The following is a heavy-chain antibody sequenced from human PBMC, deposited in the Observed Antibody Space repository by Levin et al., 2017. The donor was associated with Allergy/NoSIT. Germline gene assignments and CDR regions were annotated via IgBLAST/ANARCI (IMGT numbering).Heavy chain of an antibody. Sequence: GESLKISCTTSGYNFITYHVHWVRQAPGLGLEWMGTINPSDGSGHYAQTFQGRMSMTRNRSTSTFQMELISLRSEDTAVYYCAREVLSRGRGFDSWGQGTLVTVSS. V-gene: IGHV1-46*01. CDR3: AREVLSRGRGFDS. J-gene: IGHJ5*01. CDR2: INPSDGSG. CDR1: GYNFITYH.